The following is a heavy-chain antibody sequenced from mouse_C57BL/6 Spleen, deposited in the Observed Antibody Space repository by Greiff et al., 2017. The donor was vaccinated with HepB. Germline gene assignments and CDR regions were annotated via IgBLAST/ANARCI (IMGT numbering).Heavy chain of an antibody. J-gene: IGHJ4*01. CDR1: GYTFTSYW. D-gene: IGHD5-5*01. V-gene: IGHV1-52*01. CDR3: ARSDYQDHYYAMDY. Sequence: QVQLKQPGAELVRPGSSVKLSCKASGYTFTSYWMHWVKQRPIQGLEWIGNIDPSDSETHYNQKFKDKATLTVDKSSSTAYMQLSSLTSEDSAVYYCARSDYQDHYYAMDYWGQGTSVTVSS. CDR2: IDPSDSET.